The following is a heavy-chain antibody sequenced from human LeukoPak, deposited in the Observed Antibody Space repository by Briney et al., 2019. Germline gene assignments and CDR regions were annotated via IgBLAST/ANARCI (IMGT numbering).Heavy chain of an antibody. D-gene: IGHD1-14*01. CDR2: IYYSGGT. CDR1: GGSISSYY. V-gene: IGHV4-59*01. CDR3: ARARNGPQGFDP. Sequence: PSETLSLTCTVSGGSISSYYWSWIRQPPGKGLEWIGYIYYSGGTNYNPSLKSRVTISVDTSKNQFSLKLSSVTAADTAVYYCARARNGPQGFDPWGQGTLVTVSS. J-gene: IGHJ5*02.